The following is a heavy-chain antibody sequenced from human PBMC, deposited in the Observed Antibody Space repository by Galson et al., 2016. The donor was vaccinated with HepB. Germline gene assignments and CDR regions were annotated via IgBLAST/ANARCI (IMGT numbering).Heavy chain of an antibody. V-gene: IGHV3-23*01. CDR2: ISYSGGST. D-gene: IGHD2-2*01. Sequence: SLRLSCAASAFIFTNYAMSWVRQAPGKGLEWVSLISYSGGSTYYADSVKGRFTISRDNSKNTLYLQMNSLSADDTAVYYCAKTLLVRAEADAMPTLSYYFDYWGQGTLVTVSS. CDR1: AFIFTNYA. CDR3: AKTLLVRAEADAMPTLSYYFDY. J-gene: IGHJ4*02.